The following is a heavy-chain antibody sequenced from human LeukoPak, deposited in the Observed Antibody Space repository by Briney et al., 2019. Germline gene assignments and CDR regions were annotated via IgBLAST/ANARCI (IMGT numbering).Heavy chain of an antibody. CDR3: AKSQRWLVPGY. D-gene: IGHD6-19*01. CDR1: GFTFSGFE. V-gene: IGHV3-23*01. J-gene: IGHJ4*02. Sequence: PGGSLRLSCAASGFTFSGFEMNWVRQAPGKGLEWVSVISGAGGSTYYADSVKGRFTISRDNSKNTLYLQMNGLRADDTAVYYCAKSQRWLVPGYWGQGTLVTVSS. CDR2: ISGAGGST.